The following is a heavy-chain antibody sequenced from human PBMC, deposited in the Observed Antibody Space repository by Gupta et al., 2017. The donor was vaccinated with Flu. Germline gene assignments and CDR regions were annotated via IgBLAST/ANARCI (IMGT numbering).Heavy chain of an antibody. CDR2: IKQDGSEK. V-gene: IGHV3-7*01. J-gene: IGHJ4*02. CDR1: GFTFSSYW. Sequence: EVQLVESGGGLVQPGGSLRLSCAASGFTFSSYWMSWVRQAPGKGLEWVANIKQDGSEKYYVDSVKGRFTISRDNAKNSLYLQMNSLRAEDTAVYYCARDSAPHYDILTGVFDYWGQGTLVTVSS. CDR3: ARDSAPHYDILTGVFDY. D-gene: IGHD3-9*01.